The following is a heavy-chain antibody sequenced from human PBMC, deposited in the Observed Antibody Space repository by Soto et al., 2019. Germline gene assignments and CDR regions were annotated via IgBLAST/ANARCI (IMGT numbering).Heavy chain of an antibody. CDR1: GGSINSGGFY. CDR2: IYFSGTT. V-gene: IGHV4-31*03. CDR3: ARLYVIPAVIPTGYFDY. J-gene: IGHJ4*02. D-gene: IGHD2-2*01. Sequence: QVQLQESGPGLVKPSQTLSLTCTVSGGSINSGGFYWSWIRQHPGKGLEWIGYIYFSGTTYYNPSLKSRLTISLDTSKNQFSLKLSSVTAADTAVYYCARLYVIPAVIPTGYFDYWGQGALVTVSS.